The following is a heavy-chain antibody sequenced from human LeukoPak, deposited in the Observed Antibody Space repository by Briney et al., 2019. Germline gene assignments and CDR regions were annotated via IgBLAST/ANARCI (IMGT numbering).Heavy chain of an antibody. D-gene: IGHD3-10*01. CDR3: ARNAPTYFYGSGRHVFDS. Sequence: SETLSLTCAVYGGSFSGYYWSWIRQPPAKGLEWIGEINHSGSTNYNPSLKSRVTISVDTSKNQFSLQLNSVTPEDTAIYYCARNAPTYFYGSGRHVFDSWGQGTLVSVSS. J-gene: IGHJ4*02. CDR2: INHSGST. CDR1: GGSFSGYY. V-gene: IGHV4-34*01.